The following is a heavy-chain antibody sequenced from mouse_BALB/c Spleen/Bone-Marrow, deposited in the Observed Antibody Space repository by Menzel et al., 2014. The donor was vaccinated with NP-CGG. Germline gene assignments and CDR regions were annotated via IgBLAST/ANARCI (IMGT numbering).Heavy chain of an antibody. J-gene: IGHJ4*01. V-gene: IGHV1-14*01. Sequence: VQLQQSGPELVKPGASVKMSCKASGYTFTSXVXHWVXQKPXXGXXWXXXINPYNDGTKYNEKFKGKATLTSDKSSSTAYMELSSLTSEDSAVYYCARRDYAMDYWGQGTSVTVSS. CDR3: ARRDYAMDY. CDR2: INPYNDGT. CDR1: GYTFTSXV.